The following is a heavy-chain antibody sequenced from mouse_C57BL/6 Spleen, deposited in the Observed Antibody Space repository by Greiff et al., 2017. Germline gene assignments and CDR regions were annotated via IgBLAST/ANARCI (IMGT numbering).Heavy chain of an antibody. CDR3: ARGKGSSGSTLGC. CDR1: GYAFSSSW. CDR2: IYPGDGDT. Sequence: VQLQQSGPELVKPGASVQISCKASGYAFSSSWMNWVKQRPGKGLEWIGRIYPGDGDTNYNGKFKGKATLTADKSSSTAYMQLSSRTSEDAAVYYCARGKGSSGSTLGCWGQGTTLTVSS. V-gene: IGHV1-82*01. J-gene: IGHJ2*01. D-gene: IGHD3-2*02.